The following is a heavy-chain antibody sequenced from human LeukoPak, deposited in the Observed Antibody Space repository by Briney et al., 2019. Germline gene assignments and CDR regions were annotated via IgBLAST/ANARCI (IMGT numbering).Heavy chain of an antibody. V-gene: IGHV4-30-2*01. CDR3: AGEGEYGDSYS. CDR1: GDSISSGAFY. Sequence: SETLSLTCAVSGDSISSGAFYWNWIRQAPGKGPEWIGYIYRGRTRFNPSLTSRVTISLDMSKSQVSLNLTSVTAADTAIYYCAGEGEYGDSYSWGQGTLVVVSA. CDR2: IYRGRT. J-gene: IGHJ5*02. D-gene: IGHD2-21*02.